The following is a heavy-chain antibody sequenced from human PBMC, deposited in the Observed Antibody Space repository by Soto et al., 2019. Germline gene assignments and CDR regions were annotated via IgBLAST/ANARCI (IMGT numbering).Heavy chain of an antibody. V-gene: IGHV1-69*02. Sequence: ASVKVSCKASGGTFSSYTISWVRQAPGQGLEWMGRIIPILGIANYAQKFQGRVTITADKSTSTAYMELSSLRSEDTAVYYCASQGGVVAHPQIYYMDVWGKGTTVTVSS. CDR2: IIPILGIA. D-gene: IGHD2-21*01. CDR1: GGTFSSYT. J-gene: IGHJ6*03. CDR3: ASQGGVVAHPQIYYMDV.